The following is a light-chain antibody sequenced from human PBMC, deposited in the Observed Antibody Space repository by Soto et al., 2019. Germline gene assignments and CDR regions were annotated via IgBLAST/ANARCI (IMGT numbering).Light chain of an antibody. Sequence: EIVLTQSPGTLSLSPGEGATLSCRASQRVYVNLAWYQQKPGQSPRLLIYGASTRATDIPDRFSGSGSDTDFALTISRLELEDFVVYYCQQYSGSPFTFGPGTKVNIK. V-gene: IGKV3-20*01. CDR2: GAS. J-gene: IGKJ3*01. CDR3: QQYSGSPFT. CDR1: QRVYVN.